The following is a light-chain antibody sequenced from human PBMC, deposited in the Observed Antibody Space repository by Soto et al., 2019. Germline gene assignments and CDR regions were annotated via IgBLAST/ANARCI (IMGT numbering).Light chain of an antibody. V-gene: IGKV1-5*03. CDR3: QHYNSYSEA. J-gene: IGKJ1*01. CDR1: QTISSW. Sequence: EMQMTQAPSTLSESVVDRVKISCRASQTISSWLAWYQQKPGKAPKLLIYKASTLKSGVPSRFSGSGSGTEFTLTISSLQPDDFATYYCQHYNSYSEAFGQGTKVDI. CDR2: KAS.